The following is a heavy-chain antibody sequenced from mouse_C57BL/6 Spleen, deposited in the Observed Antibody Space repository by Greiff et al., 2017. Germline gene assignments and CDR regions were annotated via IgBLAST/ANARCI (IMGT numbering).Heavy chain of an antibody. J-gene: IGHJ4*01. CDR1: GYTFTSYW. Sequence: QVQLQQSGAELVKPGASVKLSCTASGYTFTSYWMHWVKQRPGQGLEWIGMIHPNSGSTNYNEKFKSKATLTVDKSSSTAYMQLSSLTSEDSAVYYCARCWAHAMDYWGQGTSVTVSS. CDR2: IHPNSGST. V-gene: IGHV1-64*01. D-gene: IGHD4-1*01. CDR3: ARCWAHAMDY.